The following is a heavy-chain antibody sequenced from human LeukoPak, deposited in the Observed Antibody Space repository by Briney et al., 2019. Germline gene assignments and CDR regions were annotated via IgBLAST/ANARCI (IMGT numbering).Heavy chain of an antibody. V-gene: IGHV3-30*18. J-gene: IGHJ4*02. CDR2: ISYDGTNK. CDR1: GITFSSYG. CDR3: AKEITYYYDSSGYYFAY. Sequence: PGRSLRLSCAASGITFSSYGFHWVRQAPGKGLEWVAMISYDGTNKYYADSVKGRFTISRGNSKSTLYLQMNSLRAEDTAVYYCAKEITYYYDSSGYYFAYWGQGTLVTVSS. D-gene: IGHD3-22*01.